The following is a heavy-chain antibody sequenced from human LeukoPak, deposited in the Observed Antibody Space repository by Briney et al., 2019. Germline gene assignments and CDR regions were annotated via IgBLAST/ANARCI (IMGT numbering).Heavy chain of an antibody. V-gene: IGHV5-51*01. CDR3: ARRLGYCSGGSCYSPTYFDY. Sequence: GESLKISCKGSGYSFTSYWIGWVRQMPGKGLEWMGIIYPGDSDTRYSPSFQGQVTISADKSISTAYLQWSSLKASDTAMYYCARRLGYCSGGSCYSPTYFDYWGQGTLVTVSS. CDR1: GYSFTSYW. CDR2: IYPGDSDT. J-gene: IGHJ4*02. D-gene: IGHD2-15*01.